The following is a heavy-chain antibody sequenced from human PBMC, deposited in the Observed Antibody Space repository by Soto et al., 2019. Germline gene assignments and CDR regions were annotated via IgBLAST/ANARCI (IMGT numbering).Heavy chain of an antibody. CDR2: INAGNGNT. CDR3: ARDRPPTYYYGSGSYDY. CDR1: GYTFTSYA. V-gene: IGHV1-3*01. D-gene: IGHD3-10*01. Sequence: ASVKVSCKASGYTFTSYAMHWVRQAPGQRLEWMGWINAGNGNTKYSQKFQGRVTITRDTSASTAYMELSSLRSEDTAVYYCARDRPPTYYYGSGSYDYWGQGTLVTVSS. J-gene: IGHJ4*02.